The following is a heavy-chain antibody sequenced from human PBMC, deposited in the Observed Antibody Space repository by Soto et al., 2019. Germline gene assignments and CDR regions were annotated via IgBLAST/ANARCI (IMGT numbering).Heavy chain of an antibody. J-gene: IGHJ3*02. CDR3: AAGYTTGPDAFDI. V-gene: IGHV5-51*01. D-gene: IGHD6-13*01. Sequence: HGESLKISCKGSRYNFANYWIGWVRQMPGKGLEWMGMIFPGDSDTKNSPSLQGQITMSVDKSDSSAYLQWRSLKASDTAMYYCAAGYTTGPDAFDIWGQGTMVTVSS. CDR1: RYNFANYW. CDR2: IFPGDSDT.